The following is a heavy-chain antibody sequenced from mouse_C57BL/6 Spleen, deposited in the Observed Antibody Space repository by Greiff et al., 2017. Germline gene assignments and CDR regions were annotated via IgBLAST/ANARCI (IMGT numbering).Heavy chain of an antibody. J-gene: IGHJ4*01. Sequence: QVQLKQPGAELVRPGASVKLSCKASGYTFTSYWMHWVKQRPGQGLEWIGFINPSSGDTNYNEKFKSKATMTADKSSSTAYMQLSSLTSEDSAVYYCARNVGYSMDYWGQGTSVTVAS. CDR2: INPSSGDT. CDR3: ARNVGYSMDY. CDR1: GYTFTSYW. V-gene: IGHV1-64*01.